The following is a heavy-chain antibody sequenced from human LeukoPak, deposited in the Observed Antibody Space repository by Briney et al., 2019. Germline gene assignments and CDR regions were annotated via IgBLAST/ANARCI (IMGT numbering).Heavy chain of an antibody. Sequence: SVKVSCKASGGTFSSYAISWVRQAPGQGLEWMGGIIPIFGTANYAQKFQGRVTITADESTSTAYMELSSLRSEDTAVYYCTTDIHVRGVITPPFDYWGQGTLVTVSS. D-gene: IGHD3-10*01. J-gene: IGHJ4*02. CDR3: TTDIHVRGVITPPFDY. CDR2: IIPIFGTA. V-gene: IGHV1-69*01. CDR1: GGTFSSYA.